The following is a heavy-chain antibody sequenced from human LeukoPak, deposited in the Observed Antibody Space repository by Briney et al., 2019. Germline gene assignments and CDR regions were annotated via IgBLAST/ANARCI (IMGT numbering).Heavy chain of an antibody. J-gene: IGHJ4*02. V-gene: IGHV3-30*03. Sequence: GGSLRLSCAASGFTFSSYGMHWVRQAPGKGLEWVAVISYDGSNKYYADSVKGRFTISRDNSKNTLYLQMNSLRVEDTAVYYCARDFPPDYWGQGTLVTVSS. CDR3: ARDFPPDY. CDR1: GFTFSSYG. CDR2: ISYDGSNK.